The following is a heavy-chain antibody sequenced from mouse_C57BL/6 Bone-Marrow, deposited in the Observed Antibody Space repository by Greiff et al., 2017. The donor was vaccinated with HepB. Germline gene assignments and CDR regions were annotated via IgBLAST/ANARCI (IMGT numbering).Heavy chain of an antibody. J-gene: IGHJ3*01. CDR3: ARQDYYGSSYSWFAY. Sequence: QVQLQQSGPELVKPGASVKISCKASGYAFSSSWVNWVKQRPGKGLEWIGRIYPGDGDTNYNGKFKGKATLTADKSSSTAYMQLSSLTSEDSAVYFCARQDYYGSSYSWFAYWGQGTLVTVSA. V-gene: IGHV1-82*01. CDR2: IYPGDGDT. CDR1: GYAFSSSW. D-gene: IGHD1-1*01.